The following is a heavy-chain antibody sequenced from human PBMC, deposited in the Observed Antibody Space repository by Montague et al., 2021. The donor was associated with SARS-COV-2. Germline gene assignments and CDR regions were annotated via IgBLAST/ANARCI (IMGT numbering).Heavy chain of an antibody. Sequence: SETLSLTCTVYGGSISSYYWSWIRQPPGKGLEWIGYIYHSGSTNYNPSLKSRVTISVDTSKNQFSLKLSPVTAADTAVYYCARESSYSRCSSTSCFTSVSFDPWGQGTLVTVSS. CDR3: ARESSYSRCSSTSCFTSVSFDP. CDR1: GGSISSYY. D-gene: IGHD2-2*02. J-gene: IGHJ5*02. V-gene: IGHV4-59*01. CDR2: IYHSGST.